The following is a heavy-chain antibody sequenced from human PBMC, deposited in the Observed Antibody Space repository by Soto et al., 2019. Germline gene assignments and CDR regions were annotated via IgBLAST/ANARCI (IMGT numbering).Heavy chain of an antibody. J-gene: IGHJ4*02. V-gene: IGHV3-33*01. CDR2: IWSDGSKK. CDR1: GFSFSSYG. D-gene: IGHD2-2*01. CDR3: ARDPYCSTTTCSYYFGY. Sequence: SLRLSCAASGFSFSSYGMHWVRQAPGKGLEWVAVIWSDGSKKYYADSVKGRFTISRDNSKNTLYVQMNSLRAEDTAVYYCARDPYCSTTTCSYYFGYWGQGALVTVSS.